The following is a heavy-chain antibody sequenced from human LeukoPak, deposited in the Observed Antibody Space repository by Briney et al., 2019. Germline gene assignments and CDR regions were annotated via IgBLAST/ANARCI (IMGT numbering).Heavy chain of an antibody. V-gene: IGHV3-48*03. D-gene: IGHD3-10*02. Sequence: PGGSLRLSCAASGFTFSSYEMNWVRQAPGKGLEWVSYISSSGSTIYYADSVKGRSTISRDNAKNSLYLQMNSLRAEDTAVYCCAELGITMIGGVWGKGTTVTISS. J-gene: IGHJ6*04. CDR3: AELGITMIGGV. CDR2: ISSSGSTI. CDR1: GFTFSSYE.